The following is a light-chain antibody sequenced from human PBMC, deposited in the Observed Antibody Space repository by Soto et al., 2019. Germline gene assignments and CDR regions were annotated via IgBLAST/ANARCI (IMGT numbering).Light chain of an antibody. CDR3: QHYNSWPPP. CDR2: GAS. V-gene: IGKV3-15*01. J-gene: IGKJ3*01. CDR1: QSVSDN. Sequence: DIGMTQSPSTLSVSAGETATISCRASQSVSDNLAWYQQKRGQAPRLLIYGASSRATGIPSRFSGSGSGTEFTLTISSLQSEDFAVYYCQHYNSWPPPFGPGTKVDIK.